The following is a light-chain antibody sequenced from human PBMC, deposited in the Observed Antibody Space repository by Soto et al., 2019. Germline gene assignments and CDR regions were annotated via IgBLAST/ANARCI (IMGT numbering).Light chain of an antibody. CDR2: GAS. CDR3: HQYGSSPYT. J-gene: IGKJ2*01. V-gene: IGKV3-20*01. Sequence: EIVLTQSPGTLSLSPGERATLYCRASQSVSSSYLAWYQQKPGQAPRLLIYGASSSATGIPDRFSGSVSGTDFTLTISRLEPEDFAVYYCHQYGSSPYTFVQGTKLEIK. CDR1: QSVSSSY.